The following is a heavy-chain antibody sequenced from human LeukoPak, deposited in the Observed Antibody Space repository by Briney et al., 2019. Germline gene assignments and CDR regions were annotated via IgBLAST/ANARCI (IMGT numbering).Heavy chain of an antibody. D-gene: IGHD3-22*01. CDR1: GFTFSSYA. Sequence: GGSLRLSCAASGFTFSSYARHWVRQAPGKGLEWVAVISYDGSNKYYADSVKGRFTISRDNSKNTLYLQMSSLRAEDTAVYYCARDREYYYESSGYHYPGSYWGQGTLVTVSS. V-gene: IGHV3-30-3*01. J-gene: IGHJ4*02. CDR2: ISYDGSNK. CDR3: ARDREYYYESSGYHYPGSY.